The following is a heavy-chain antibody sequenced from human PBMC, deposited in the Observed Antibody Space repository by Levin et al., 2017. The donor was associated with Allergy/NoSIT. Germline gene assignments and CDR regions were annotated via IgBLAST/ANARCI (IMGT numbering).Heavy chain of an antibody. Sequence: SQTLSLTCTVSGGSISSYYWSWIRQPPGKGLEWIGYIYYSGSTNYNPSLKSRVTISVDTSKNQFSLKLSSVTAADTAVYYCARVGGRGDDDYYFDYWGQGTLVTVSS. V-gene: IGHV4-59*01. J-gene: IGHJ4*02. CDR1: GGSISSYY. CDR3: ARVGGRGDDDYYFDY. CDR2: IYYSGST. D-gene: IGHD3-16*01.